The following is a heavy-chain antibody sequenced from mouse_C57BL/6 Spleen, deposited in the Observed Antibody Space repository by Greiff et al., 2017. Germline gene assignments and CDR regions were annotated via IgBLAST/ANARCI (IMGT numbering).Heavy chain of an antibody. D-gene: IGHD3-1*01. CDR2: ISSGSSTI. Sequence: EVKLVESGGGLVKPGGSLKLSCAASGFTFRDYGMHWVRQAPEKGLEWVAYISSGSSTIYYADTVKGRFTISRDNAKNTLFLQMTSLRSEDTAMYYCARGASWFAYWGQGTLVTVSA. J-gene: IGHJ3*01. CDR3: ARGASWFAY. V-gene: IGHV5-17*01. CDR1: GFTFRDYG.